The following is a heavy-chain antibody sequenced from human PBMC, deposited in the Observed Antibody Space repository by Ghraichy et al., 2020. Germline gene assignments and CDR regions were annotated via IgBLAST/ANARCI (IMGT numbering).Heavy chain of an antibody. CDR3: ARGDPDYYDSSGYTRWFDP. D-gene: IGHD3-22*01. V-gene: IGHV1-18*04. CDR2: ISAYNGNT. Sequence: ASVKVSCKASGYTFTSYGISWVRQAPGQGLEWMGWISAYNGNTNYAQKLQGRVTMTTDTSTSTAYMELRSLRSDDTAVYYCARGDPDYYDSSGYTRWFDPWGQGTLVTVSS. CDR1: GYTFTSYG. J-gene: IGHJ5*02.